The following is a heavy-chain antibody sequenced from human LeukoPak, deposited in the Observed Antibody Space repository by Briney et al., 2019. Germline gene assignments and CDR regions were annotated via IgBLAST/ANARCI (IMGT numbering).Heavy chain of an antibody. Sequence: GGSLRLSCAASVLTFSGYEMNWVGQAPGKGLEWVSYITSSGRTRYYADSVKGRFTLSRDNAKNSLYLQMNSLRAEDTAIYYCAIESLHCSGVSCFFDYWGQGTLVTVSS. CDR3: AIESLHCSGVSCFFDY. V-gene: IGHV3-48*03. J-gene: IGHJ4*02. D-gene: IGHD2-15*01. CDR1: VLTFSGYE. CDR2: ITSSGRTR.